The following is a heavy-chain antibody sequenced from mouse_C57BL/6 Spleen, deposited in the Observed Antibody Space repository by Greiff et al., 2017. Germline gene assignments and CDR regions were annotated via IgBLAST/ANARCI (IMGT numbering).Heavy chain of an antibody. V-gene: IGHV1-64*01. CDR3: SSGPAWFAY. CDR2: IHPNSGST. CDR1: GYTFTSYW. D-gene: IGHD3-2*02. J-gene: IGHJ3*01. Sequence: QVQLQQPGAELVKPGASVTLSCKASGYTFTSYWMHWVKQRPGQGLEWIGMIHPNSGSTNYNEKFKSKATLTVDKSSSTAYMQLSSLTSEDSAVYYCSSGPAWFAYWGQGTLVTVSA.